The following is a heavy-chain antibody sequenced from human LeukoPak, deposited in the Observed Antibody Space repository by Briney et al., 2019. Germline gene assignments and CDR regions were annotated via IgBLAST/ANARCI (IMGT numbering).Heavy chain of an antibody. V-gene: IGHV4-39*01. Sequence: SETLSLTCTVSGGSISSSSYYWGWIRQPPGKGLEWIGSIYYSGSTYYNPFLKSRVTISLDTSKKQFSLKLSSVTAADTAVYYCARRVVAVAGEDYFDYWGQGTLVTVSS. J-gene: IGHJ4*02. CDR1: GGSISSSSYY. CDR3: ARRVVAVAGEDYFDY. D-gene: IGHD6-19*01. CDR2: IYYSGST.